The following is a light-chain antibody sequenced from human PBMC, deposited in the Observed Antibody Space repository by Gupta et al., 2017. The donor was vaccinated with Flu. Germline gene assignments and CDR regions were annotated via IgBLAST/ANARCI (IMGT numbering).Light chain of an antibody. J-gene: IGKJ3*01. CDR1: QSISIH. CDR3: QQSDSTPR. CDR2: SAS. Sequence: DIQMTQSPSSLSASVGDSVTITCRASQSISIHLNWYQQKPGKAPNLLIYSASILQSGVPSRFRGSGSGTDFSLTISNLQPEDFATYYCQQSDSTPRFGPGTKVDFK. V-gene: IGKV1-39*01.